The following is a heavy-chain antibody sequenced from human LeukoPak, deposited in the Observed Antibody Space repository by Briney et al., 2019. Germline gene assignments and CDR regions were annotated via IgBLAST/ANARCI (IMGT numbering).Heavy chain of an antibody. Sequence: ASVTVSCKASGYTFTSNLIHWVRQAPGQGLEWVGLIYLRDGSTSYAQTFQGRVTVTRDASTSTVHMEMSGVRSEETAVYFCARDQEGFDYWGQGTLVTESS. CDR1: GYTFTSNL. CDR2: IYLRDGST. V-gene: IGHV1-46*01. CDR3: ARDQEGFDY. J-gene: IGHJ4*02.